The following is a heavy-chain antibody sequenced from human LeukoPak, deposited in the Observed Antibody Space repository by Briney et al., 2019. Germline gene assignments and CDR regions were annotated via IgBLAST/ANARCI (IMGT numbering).Heavy chain of an antibody. Sequence: PGGSLRLSCAASGFTFSSYEMNWVRQAPGKGLEWVSYISSSGSTIYYADSVKGRFTISRDNAKNSLYLQMNSLRVEDTALYYCAKDLGYDYVWGEGNLYDYWGQGTLVTVSS. CDR3: AKDLGYDYVWGEGNLYDY. J-gene: IGHJ4*02. CDR2: ISSSGSTI. CDR1: GFTFSSYE. V-gene: IGHV3-48*03. D-gene: IGHD3-16*01.